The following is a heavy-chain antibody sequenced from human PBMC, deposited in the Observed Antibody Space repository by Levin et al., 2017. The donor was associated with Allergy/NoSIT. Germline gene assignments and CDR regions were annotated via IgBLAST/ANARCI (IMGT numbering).Heavy chain of an antibody. CDR2: ISGYNGNT. J-gene: IGHJ4*02. D-gene: IGHD2-15*01. CDR1: GYAFKTYG. Sequence: ASVKVSCKASGYAFKTYGITWVRQAPGQGLEWMGWISGYNGNTNYAQDFQDRLTLTSETSTNTAYMELRSLRSDDTAVYFCARHCSSGSCDDYWGQGTLVTVSS. V-gene: IGHV1-18*01. CDR3: ARHCSSGSCDDY.